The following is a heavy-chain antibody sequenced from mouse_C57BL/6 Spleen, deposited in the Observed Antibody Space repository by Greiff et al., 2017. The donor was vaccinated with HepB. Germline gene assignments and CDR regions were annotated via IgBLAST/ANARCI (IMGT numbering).Heavy chain of an antibody. CDR3: ARITFPHYYAIDY. D-gene: IGHD1-1*01. V-gene: IGHV1-54*01. Sequence: VQLQQSGAELVRPGTSVKVSCKASGYAFTNYLIEWVKQRPGQGLEWIGVINPGSGGTNYNEKFKGKATLTADKSSSTAYMQLSSLTSEDSAVYFCARITFPHYYAIDYWGQLTSVTVSS. CDR1: GYAFTNYL. J-gene: IGHJ4*01. CDR2: INPGSGGT.